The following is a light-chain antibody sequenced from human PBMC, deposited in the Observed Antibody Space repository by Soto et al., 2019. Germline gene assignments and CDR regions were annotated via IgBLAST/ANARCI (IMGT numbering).Light chain of an antibody. Sequence: EMQMKKSPSSLSAFVGDRVTITCRASQSISNYLGWYQQKPGKAPKRLIYAASSLQSGVPSRFSGSGSGTEFTLTISCLQPEDFATYYCLEHNIYPLSFGGGAKVDIK. CDR3: LEHNIYPLS. CDR2: AAS. CDR1: QSISNY. V-gene: IGKV1-17*01. J-gene: IGKJ4*01.